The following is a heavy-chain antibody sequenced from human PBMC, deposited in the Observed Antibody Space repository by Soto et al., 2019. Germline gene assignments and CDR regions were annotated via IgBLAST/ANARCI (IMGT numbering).Heavy chain of an antibody. CDR2: ISGSGGST. D-gene: IGHD2-15*01. CDR3: AKGGLGYCSGCSCYSGIDAFDI. V-gene: IGHV3-23*01. CDR1: GFTFSSYA. Sequence: EVQLLESGGGLVQPGGSLRLSCAASGFTFSSYAMSWVRQAPGKGLEWVSAISGSGGSTYYADSVKGRFTISRDNSKNTLYLQMNSLRAEDTAVYYCAKGGLGYCSGCSCYSGIDAFDIWGQGTMVTVSS. J-gene: IGHJ3*02.